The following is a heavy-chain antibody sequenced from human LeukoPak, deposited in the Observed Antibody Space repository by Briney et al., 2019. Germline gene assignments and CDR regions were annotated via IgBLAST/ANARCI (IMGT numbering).Heavy chain of an antibody. V-gene: IGHV3-48*01. CDR1: GFTFSSYS. J-gene: IGHJ6*03. Sequence: GGSLRLSCAASGFTFSSYSMTWARQPPGKGRGWVLFISSSSSTIYYADSVKGRFTISRDNARNSLYLQMNSMRAEDTAVYYCARDPGWSGGYYYYYMDVWGKGTTVTVSS. CDR3: ARDPGWSGGYYYYYMDV. D-gene: IGHD3-3*01. CDR2: ISSSSSTI.